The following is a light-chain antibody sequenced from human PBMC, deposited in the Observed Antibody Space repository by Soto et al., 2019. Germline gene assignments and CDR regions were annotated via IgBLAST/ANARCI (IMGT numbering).Light chain of an antibody. J-gene: IGKJ2*01. V-gene: IGKV3-11*01. CDR1: QSVGTY. Sequence: EFVLTQSPATLSLSPGEGASLSCWASQSVGTYMAWYQHKPGQPPRLLIYDASKRATGIPARFSGSGSGTTFTFTNSRLEPADFAVYCCQLRSSCPPYTFAQGTKVEMK. CDR2: DAS. CDR3: QLRSSCPPYT.